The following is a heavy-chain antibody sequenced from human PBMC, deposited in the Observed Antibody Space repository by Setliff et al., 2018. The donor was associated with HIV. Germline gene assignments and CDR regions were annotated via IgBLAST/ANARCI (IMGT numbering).Heavy chain of an antibody. CDR1: GGFFSGYY. Sequence: PSETLSLTCAIYGGFFSGYYWSWIRQAPGKGLEWVAEVNQDGTTNYNPSLRSRVAMSADKSKNQFSLRLSSATAADTAIYYCARSGYISGTHYNFRRNWFDPWSQGSLVTVSS. CDR2: VNQDGTT. CDR3: ARSGYISGTHYNFRRNWFDP. V-gene: IGHV4-34*01. J-gene: IGHJ5*02. D-gene: IGHD3-10*01.